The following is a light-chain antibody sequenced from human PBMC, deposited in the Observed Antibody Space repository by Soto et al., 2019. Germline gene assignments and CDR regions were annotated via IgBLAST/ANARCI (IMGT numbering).Light chain of an antibody. CDR2: GAS. CDR3: QQYSNWPPIT. J-gene: IGKJ5*01. Sequence: EIVMTQSPATLSVSPGERATLSCRASQSVSSNLAWYQQKPGQAPRLLIYGASTRATGIPARFSGSGSGTEFTLTISSLQSEDFAVYYCQQYSNWPPITFGQGTRLEIK. V-gene: IGKV3-15*01. CDR1: QSVSSN.